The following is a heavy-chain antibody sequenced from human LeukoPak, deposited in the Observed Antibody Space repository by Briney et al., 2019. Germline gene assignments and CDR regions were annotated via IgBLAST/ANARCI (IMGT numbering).Heavy chain of an antibody. D-gene: IGHD1-26*01. Sequence: SETLSLTCTVSGGSISSSSYYWGWIRQPPGKGLEWIGSIYYSGSTYYNPSLKSRVTISVDTSKNQFSLKLSSVTAADTAVYYCARGQEWGLEYYYYMDVWGKGTTVTVSS. CDR1: GGSISSSSYY. CDR2: IYYSGST. J-gene: IGHJ6*03. CDR3: ARGQEWGLEYYYYMDV. V-gene: IGHV4-39*07.